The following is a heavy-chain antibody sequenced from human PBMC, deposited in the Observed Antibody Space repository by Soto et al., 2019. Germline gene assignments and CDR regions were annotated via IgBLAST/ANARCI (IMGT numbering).Heavy chain of an antibody. Sequence: SETLSLTCAVSGGSISSGGYSWSWIRQPPGKGLEWIGYIYHSGSTYYNPSLKSRVNISVDKSKNQFSLKLSSVTAEDTALYYCARDVYYYGSGSFSSYWGQGTLVTVSS. V-gene: IGHV4-30-2*01. CDR2: IYHSGST. J-gene: IGHJ4*02. CDR1: GGSISSGGYS. D-gene: IGHD3-10*01. CDR3: ARDVYYYGSGSFSSY.